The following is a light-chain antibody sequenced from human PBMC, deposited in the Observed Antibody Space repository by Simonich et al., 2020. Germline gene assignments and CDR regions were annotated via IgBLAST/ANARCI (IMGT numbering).Light chain of an antibody. CDR1: SSDVGGYNL. J-gene: IGLJ2*01. CDR2: EGS. CDR3: CSYAGSSTVV. Sequence: QSALTQPASVSGSPGQSITISCTGTSSDVGGYNLVSWYQQHPGKAPKLMIFEGSKRPSGVANRFPGSKSGNTASLTISGLQAEDEADYYCCSYAGSSTVVFGGGTKLTVL. V-gene: IGLV2-23*01.